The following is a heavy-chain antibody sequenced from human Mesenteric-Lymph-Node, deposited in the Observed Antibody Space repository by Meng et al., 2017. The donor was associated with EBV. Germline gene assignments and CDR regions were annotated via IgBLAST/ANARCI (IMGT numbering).Heavy chain of an antibody. Sequence: QVQLQESGPGLVEPSGXLSLTCAVSGGSISTSDWWSWVRQPPGKGLEWIGEIFHSGITSYNPSLKSRVTMSVDKSKNQFSLKLTSVTAADTAVYYCARGERSGFVAYGGQGSLVTVSS. CDR2: IFHSGIT. CDR1: GGSISTSDW. V-gene: IGHV4-4*02. D-gene: IGHD3-3*01. CDR3: ARGERSGFVAY. J-gene: IGHJ4*02.